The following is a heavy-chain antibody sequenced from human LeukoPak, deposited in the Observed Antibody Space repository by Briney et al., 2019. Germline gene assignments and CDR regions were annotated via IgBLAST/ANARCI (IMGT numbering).Heavy chain of an antibody. CDR1: GFTFSSYS. CDR3: AREGQDIVVVVAAPEAFDI. D-gene: IGHD2-15*01. V-gene: IGHV3-21*01. Sequence: AGGSLSLSCAASGFTFSSYSMNWVRQAPGKGLEWVSSISSSSSYIYYADSVKGRFTISRDNAKNSLYLQMNSLRAEDTAVYYCAREGQDIVVVVAAPEAFDIWGQGTMVTVSS. CDR2: ISSSSSYI. J-gene: IGHJ3*02.